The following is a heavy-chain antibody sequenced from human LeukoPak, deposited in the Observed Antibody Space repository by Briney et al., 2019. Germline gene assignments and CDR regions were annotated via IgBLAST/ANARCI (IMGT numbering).Heavy chain of an antibody. D-gene: IGHD7-27*01. CDR1: GFTFSTYT. J-gene: IGHJ4*02. CDR3: AIDPNWVTHS. V-gene: IGHV3-23*01. CDR2: IGNNGGGI. Sequence: GGSLRLSCAASGFTFSTYTMYWVRHPPGKRLEWVSIIGNNGGGIHYADSVKGRFTISRDNFKNALYLQMNSLRVEDTAVYYCAIDPNWVTHSWGQGVLVTVSS.